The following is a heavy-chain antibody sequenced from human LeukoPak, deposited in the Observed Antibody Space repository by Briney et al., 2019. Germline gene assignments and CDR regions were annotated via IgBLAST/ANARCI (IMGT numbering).Heavy chain of an antibody. J-gene: IGHJ6*02. D-gene: IGHD2-15*01. CDR1: GYTFTSYG. CDR2: ISAYNGNT. CDR3: AREQDCSGGSCYPPEGYYYGMDV. V-gene: IGHV1-18*01. Sequence: ASVKVSCKASGYTFTSYGISWVRQAPGQGLEWMGWISAYNGNTNYAQKLQGRVTMTTDTSTSTAYMELRSLRSDDTAVHYCAREQDCSGGSCYPPEGYYYGMDVWGQGTTVTVSS.